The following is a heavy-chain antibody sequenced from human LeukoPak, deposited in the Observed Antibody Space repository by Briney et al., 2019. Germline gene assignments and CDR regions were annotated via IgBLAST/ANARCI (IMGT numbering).Heavy chain of an antibody. V-gene: IGHV3-48*03. CDR1: GFSVSSNY. D-gene: IGHD3-9*01. Sequence: GGSLRLSCAASGFSVSSNYMSWVRQAPGKGLEWVSYISSSGSTIYYADSVKGRFTISRDNAKNSLYLQMNNLRVEDTAVYYCARAPTKFRRDWFDPWGQGTLVTVSS. CDR3: ARAPTKFRRDWFDP. J-gene: IGHJ5*02. CDR2: ISSSGSTI.